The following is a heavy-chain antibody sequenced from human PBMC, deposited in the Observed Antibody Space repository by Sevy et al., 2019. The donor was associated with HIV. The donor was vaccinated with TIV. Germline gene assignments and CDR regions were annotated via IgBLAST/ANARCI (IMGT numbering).Heavy chain of an antibody. CDR2: VGRGGFTI. D-gene: IGHD2-15*01. CDR3: ARGASCDDANWGFDY. CDR1: GFIFGDYY. Sequence: GGSLRLSCAASGFIFGDYYMAWVRQAPGKGLEWISFVGRGGFTIYYADSVEGRFSISRDDAKDSLFLQMDSLRAEDTAVSYCARGASCDDANWGFDYWGQGALVTVSS. V-gene: IGHV3-11*01. J-gene: IGHJ4*02.